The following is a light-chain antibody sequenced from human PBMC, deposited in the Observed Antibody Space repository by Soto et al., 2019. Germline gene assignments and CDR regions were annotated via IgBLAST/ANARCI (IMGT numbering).Light chain of an antibody. J-gene: IGKJ5*01. CDR1: QSVSSTY. Sequence: DIVLCNSAVTLSLSPGERATLSCRSSQSVSSTYVAWYQKRPGQAPRLLIYGASTRATGIPDRISGSGSGTDFILSISRLEPEDFAVYYCQQYGDSPLSFGQGTRLEIK. CDR3: QQYGDSPLS. CDR2: GAS. V-gene: IGKV3-20*01.